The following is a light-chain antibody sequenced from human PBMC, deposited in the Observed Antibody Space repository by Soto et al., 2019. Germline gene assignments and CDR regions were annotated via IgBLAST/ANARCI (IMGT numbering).Light chain of an antibody. Sequence: DIPMTQSPSTLSASVGDRVTITCRASQSISDWLAWFQLKPGKAPKLLIYDASSLESGVPSRFSGSGSGTEFTLTISSLQPDDFATYYCQQYNNYSTFGQGTKVEIK. CDR2: DAS. V-gene: IGKV1-5*01. CDR3: QQYNNYST. J-gene: IGKJ1*01. CDR1: QSISDW.